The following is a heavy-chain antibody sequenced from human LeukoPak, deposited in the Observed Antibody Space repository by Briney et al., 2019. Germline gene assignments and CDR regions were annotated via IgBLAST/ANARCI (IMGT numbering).Heavy chain of an antibody. V-gene: IGHV3-15*01. CDR3: SSWGSTPGVSSDDY. Sequence: GGSLRLSCAASEFTINDASMSWVRQAPGKGLEWVGRIKSKTDGGTTEYAAPVKGRFTISRDDSKNTLYLQMNSLKTEDTAMYYCSSWGSTPGVSSDDYWGQGTLVTVSS. CDR1: EFTINDAS. J-gene: IGHJ4*02. CDR2: IKSKTDGGTT. D-gene: IGHD6-6*01.